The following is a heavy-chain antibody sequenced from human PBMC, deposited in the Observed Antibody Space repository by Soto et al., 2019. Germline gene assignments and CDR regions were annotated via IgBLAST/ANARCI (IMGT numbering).Heavy chain of an antibody. J-gene: IGHJ4*02. CDR2: IRSKTNSYAT. Sequence: GGSLRLSCAASGFTFGGSAMHWVRQASGKGLEWVGHIRSKTNSYATAYAESVKGRFTISRDDSMNTAYLQMSSLKTEDTAVYFCTRQTDAVQWLVVPTDYNFDYWGQGTLVTVPQ. CDR1: GFTFGGSA. V-gene: IGHV3-73*01. D-gene: IGHD6-19*01. CDR3: TRQTDAVQWLVVPTDYNFDY.